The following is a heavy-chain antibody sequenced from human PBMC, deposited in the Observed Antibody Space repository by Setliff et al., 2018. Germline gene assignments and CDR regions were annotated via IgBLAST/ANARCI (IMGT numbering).Heavy chain of an antibody. V-gene: IGHV3-7*01. CDR3: GAGTCSY. D-gene: IGHD3-10*01. CDR2: INPHGTEK. J-gene: IGHJ4*02. CDR1: GLSYSNDW. Sequence: GGSLRLSCTASGLSYSNDWVSWVRQAPGKGLEWLASINPHGTEKYYADSVEGRFTISRDNAKNSLSLQMNNLRTEDTAVYCFGAGTCSYWGQGTLVTVSS.